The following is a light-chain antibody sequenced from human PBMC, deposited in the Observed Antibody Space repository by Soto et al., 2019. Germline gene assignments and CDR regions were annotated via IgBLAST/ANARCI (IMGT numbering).Light chain of an antibody. Sequence: QSALTQPASVSGSPGQSITISCTGTSSDVGSYNLVSWYQQHPGKAPKLMIYEVSKRPSGVSNRFSGSKSGNTASLTISGLQAEDEADYYCCSYAGSSTFGFGTGTKLTVL. J-gene: IGLJ1*01. CDR3: CSYAGSSTFG. CDR2: EVS. CDR1: SSDVGSYNL. V-gene: IGLV2-23*02.